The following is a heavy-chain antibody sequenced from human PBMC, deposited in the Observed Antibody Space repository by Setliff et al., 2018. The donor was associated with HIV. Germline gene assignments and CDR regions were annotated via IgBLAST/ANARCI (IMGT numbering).Heavy chain of an antibody. Sequence: ASVKVSCKTFGYNFPVYGITWVRQAHGHGLEWMGWISPDNGVTKYVEKNQDRVTMTTDTATNTGYMELRNLTSDDTAVYYCARVSLVGANPGLCEYWGQGTLVTVSS. CDR2: ISPDNGVT. CDR1: GYNFPVYG. V-gene: IGHV1-18*01. D-gene: IGHD1-26*01. CDR3: ARVSLVGANPGLCEY. J-gene: IGHJ4*02.